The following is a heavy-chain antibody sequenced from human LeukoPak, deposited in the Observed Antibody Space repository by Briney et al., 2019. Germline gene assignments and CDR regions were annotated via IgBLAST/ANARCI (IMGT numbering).Heavy chain of an antibody. CDR3: AKTMYHYDSSGYYPFDY. V-gene: IGHV4-34*01. CDR2: INHSGST. CDR1: GGSFSGYY. J-gene: IGHJ4*02. Sequence: SETLSLTCAVYGGSFSGYYWRWIRQPPGKGVEWIGEINHSGSTNYNPSLKSRDTISVDTSNNQFSLKLSSVTAADTAVYYCAKTMYHYDSSGYYPFDYWGQGTLVTVSS. D-gene: IGHD3-22*01.